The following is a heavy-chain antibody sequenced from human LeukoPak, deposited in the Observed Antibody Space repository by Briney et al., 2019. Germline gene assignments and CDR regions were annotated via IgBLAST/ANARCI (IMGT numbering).Heavy chain of an antibody. Sequence: TAGGSLRLSCAASGFTFSSYSINWVRQAPGKGLEWVSSISSSSSYIYYEDSVKGRLPIHRDNAKNSLYLQMNRLRAEDTAVYYCARERGIRSVDYWGQGTLVTVSS. D-gene: IGHD4-17*01. CDR2: ISSSSSYI. V-gene: IGHV3-21*01. J-gene: IGHJ4*02. CDR3: ARERGIRSVDY. CDR1: GFTFSSYS.